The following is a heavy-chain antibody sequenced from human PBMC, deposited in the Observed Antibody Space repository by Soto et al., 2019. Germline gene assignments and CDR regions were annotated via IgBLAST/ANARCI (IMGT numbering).Heavy chain of an antibody. V-gene: IGHV1-8*01. CDR3: ARGVGYDFWSGYTSYGMDV. J-gene: IGHJ6*02. CDR2: MNPNSGNT. D-gene: IGHD3-3*01. CDR1: GYTFTSYD. Sequence: QVQLVQSGAEVKKPGASVKVSCKASGYTFTSYDINWVRQATGQGLEWMGWMNPNSGNTGYAQKFQGRVTMTRNTSIRTAYMELSSLRSEDTAVYYCARGVGYDFWSGYTSYGMDVWGQGTTVTVSS.